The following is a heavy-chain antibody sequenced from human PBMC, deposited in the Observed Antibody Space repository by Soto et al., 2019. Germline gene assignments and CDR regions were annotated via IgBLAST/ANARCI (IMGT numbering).Heavy chain of an antibody. J-gene: IGHJ4*02. CDR2: FDPEDGET. CDR1: GYTLTELS. Sequence: QVQLVQSGAEVKKPGASVKVSCKVSGYTLTELSMHWVRQAPGKGLEWMGGFDPEDGETIYAQKFQGRVTMTEDTSTDTAYMELSSLRSEDTAVYYCATGPFAEAPGRFDWLLFPGLRFDYWGQGTLVTVSS. D-gene: IGHD3-9*01. V-gene: IGHV1-24*01. CDR3: ATGPFAEAPGRFDWLLFPGLRFDY.